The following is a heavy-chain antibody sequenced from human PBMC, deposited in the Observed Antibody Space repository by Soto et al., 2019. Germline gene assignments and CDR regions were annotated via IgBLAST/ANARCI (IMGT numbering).Heavy chain of an antibody. D-gene: IGHD4-17*01. J-gene: IGHJ2*01. Sequence: QMQLVQSGPEVKKPGTSVKVSCKASGFPFSSSVVQWVRQGRGQRLKWIGWIVVGSGHTKYAQKFQERVSITRDMSTSTAYMELTSLRSEDTAMYYCATPDYGDYWYFDLWGRGTLVTVSS. V-gene: IGHV1-58*01. CDR1: GFPFSSSV. CDR3: ATPDYGDYWYFDL. CDR2: IVVGSGHT.